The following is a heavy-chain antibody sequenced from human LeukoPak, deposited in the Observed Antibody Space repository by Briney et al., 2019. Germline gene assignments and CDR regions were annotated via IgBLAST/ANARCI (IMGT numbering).Heavy chain of an antibody. CDR1: GFSFSSYS. V-gene: IGHV3-21*01. CDR2: ISNSNSCI. Sequence: GGSLRLSCAASGFSFSSYSMNWVRQAPGKGLEWVSSISNSNSCIYYADSVKGRFTISRDNTENSLYLQMSSLRAEDTAVYYCARDGGYSYGSDYWGQGTLVIVSS. D-gene: IGHD5-18*01. J-gene: IGHJ4*02. CDR3: ARDGGYSYGSDY.